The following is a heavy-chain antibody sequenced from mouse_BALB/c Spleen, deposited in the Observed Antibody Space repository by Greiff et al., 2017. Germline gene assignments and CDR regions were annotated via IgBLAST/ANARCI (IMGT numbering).Heavy chain of an antibody. CDR2: ISTYYGDA. D-gene: IGHD1-1*01. CDR1: GYTFTDYA. J-gene: IGHJ2*01. CDR3: AREEVLRSGYFDY. V-gene: IGHV1S137*01. Sequence: QVQLKESGAELVRPGVSVKISCKGSGYTFTDYAMHWVKQSHAKSLEWIGVISTYYGDASYNQKFKGKATMTVDKSSSTAYMELARLTSEDSAIYYCAREEVLRSGYFDYWGQGTTLTVSS.